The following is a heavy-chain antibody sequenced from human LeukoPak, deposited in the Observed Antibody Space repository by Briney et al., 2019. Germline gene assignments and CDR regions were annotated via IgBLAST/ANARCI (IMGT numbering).Heavy chain of an antibody. CDR1: GGSISSGGYS. Sequence: SQTLSLTCAVSGGSISSGGYSWSWIRQPPGKGLEWIGYIYHSGSTYYNPSLKSRVTISVDRSKNQFSLKLSSVTAADTAVYYCALDPYYDSSGYYFDYWGQGTLVTVSS. V-gene: IGHV4-30-2*01. D-gene: IGHD3-22*01. CDR3: ALDPYYDSSGYYFDY. CDR2: IYHSGST. J-gene: IGHJ4*02.